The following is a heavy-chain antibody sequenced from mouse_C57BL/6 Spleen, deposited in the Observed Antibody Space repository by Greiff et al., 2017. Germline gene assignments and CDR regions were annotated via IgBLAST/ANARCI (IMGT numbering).Heavy chain of an antibody. CDR1: GYTFTSYW. D-gene: IGHD2-4*01. Sequence: QVQLQQPGAELVKPGASVKLSCKASGYTFTSYWMHWVKQRPEQGLEWIGMIHPTSGSTNYNEKFKSKATMTVDKSSSTAYMQLSSLTSEDSAVYYCASSGHYDYDVVDYWGQGTTLTVSA. CDR2: IHPTSGST. J-gene: IGHJ2*01. CDR3: ASSGHYDYDVVDY. V-gene: IGHV1-64*01.